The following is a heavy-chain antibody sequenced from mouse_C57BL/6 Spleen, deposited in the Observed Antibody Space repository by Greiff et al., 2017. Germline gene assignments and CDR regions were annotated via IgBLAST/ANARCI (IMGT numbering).Heavy chain of an antibody. J-gene: IGHJ3*01. CDR2: IDPSDSYT. D-gene: IGHD2-3*01. CDR1: GYTFTSYW. Sequence: VQLQQPGAELVRPGTSVKLSCKASGYTFTSYWMHWVKQRPGQGLEWIGVIDPSDSYTNYNQKFKGKATLTVDTSSSTAYMQLSSLTSEDSAVYYCARRDGYYVAWFAYWGQGTLVTVSA. V-gene: IGHV1-59*01. CDR3: ARRDGYYVAWFAY.